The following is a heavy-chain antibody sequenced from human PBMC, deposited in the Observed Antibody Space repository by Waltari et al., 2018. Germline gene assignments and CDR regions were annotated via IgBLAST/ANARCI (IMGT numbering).Heavy chain of an antibody. D-gene: IGHD1-26*01. J-gene: IGHJ2*01. CDR1: GFTFSAFW. CDR3: ARDPLGRRYFGL. Sequence: EEQLVESGGGLVQPGDSLRLSCAASGFTFSAFWMNGVGQAPGKGPLWVSRISTDASDTTYADSVKGRFTISRDNARNTLYLQMNRLRAEDTAVYFCARDPLGRRYFGLWGRGTLVTVSS. V-gene: IGHV3-74*03. CDR2: ISTDASDT.